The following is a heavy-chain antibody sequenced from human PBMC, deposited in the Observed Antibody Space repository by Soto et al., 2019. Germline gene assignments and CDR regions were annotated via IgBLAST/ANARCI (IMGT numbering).Heavy chain of an antibody. CDR2: ISYDGSNK. CDR3: ARDDYYYYGMDV. J-gene: IGHJ6*02. V-gene: IGHV3-30-3*01. CDR1: GFTFSSYA. Sequence: GGSLRLSCAASGFTFSSYAMHWVRQAPGKGLEWVAVISYDGSNKYYADSVKGRFTISRDNSKNTLYLQMNSLRAEDTAVYYCARDDYYYYGMDVWGQGTTVTVSS.